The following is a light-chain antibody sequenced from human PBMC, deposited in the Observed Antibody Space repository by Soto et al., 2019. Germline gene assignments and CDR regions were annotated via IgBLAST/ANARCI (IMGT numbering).Light chain of an antibody. CDR1: QSVSSSY. CDR3: QQYGSSPFT. Sequence: DIVLTQSPGTLSLSPGERATLSCRASQSVSSSYLAWYQQKPGQAPRLLIYGASSRATGIPDRFSGSGSGTDFTLTISRLEPEDFAVYYCQQYGSSPFTFGQGTR. J-gene: IGKJ5*01. CDR2: GAS. V-gene: IGKV3-20*01.